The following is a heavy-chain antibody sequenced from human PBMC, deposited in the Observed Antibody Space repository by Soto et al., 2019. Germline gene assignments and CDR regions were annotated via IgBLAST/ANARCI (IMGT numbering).Heavy chain of an antibody. J-gene: IGHJ6*02. CDR2: IYPGDSDS. D-gene: IGHD2-15*01. CDR1: GYTFTTYC. Sequence: GESLKISCCGSGYTFTTYCVALVPQMPGKGLDWVGSIYPGDSDSRYNPSVQGQVTISADRSISTGYLQWNSLKASDTAMYFCARHKGYCSSTSCYGMDVWGQGTTVTVSS. V-gene: IGHV5-51*01. CDR3: ARHKGYCSSTSCYGMDV.